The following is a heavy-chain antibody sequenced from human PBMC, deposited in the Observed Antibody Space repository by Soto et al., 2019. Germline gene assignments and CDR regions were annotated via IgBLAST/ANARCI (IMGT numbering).Heavy chain of an antibody. D-gene: IGHD1-1*01. Sequence: QVQLVESGGGVVQPGRSLRLSCAASGFMFSNHGMHWVRQAPGKGLEWVAVIWSDGNKRYYADSVKGRFTISRDNSMNTVYLQSNSLRAADTSVYSCVRRDNWNDEASDYWGQGTLVTVSS. CDR3: VRRDNWNDEASDY. CDR1: GFMFSNHG. V-gene: IGHV3-33*01. J-gene: IGHJ4*02. CDR2: IWSDGNKR.